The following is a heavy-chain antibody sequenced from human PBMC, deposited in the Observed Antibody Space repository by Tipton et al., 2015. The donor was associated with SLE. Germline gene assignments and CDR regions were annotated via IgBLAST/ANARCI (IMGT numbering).Heavy chain of an antibody. V-gene: IGHV3-20*04. CDR2: INWNGGST. J-gene: IGHJ3*02. Sequence: SLRLSCAASGFTFDDYGMSWVRQAPGKGLEWVSGINWNGGSTGYADSVKGRFTISRDNAKNSLYLQMNSLRAEDTALYYCARDKIEAAAGALDIWGQGTMVTVSS. D-gene: IGHD6-25*01. CDR1: GFTFDDYG. CDR3: ARDKIEAAAGALDI.